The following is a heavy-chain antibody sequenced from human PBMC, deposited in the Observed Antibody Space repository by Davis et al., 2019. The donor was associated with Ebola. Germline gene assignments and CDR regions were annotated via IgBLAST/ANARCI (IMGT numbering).Heavy chain of an antibody. J-gene: IGHJ4*02. CDR1: GFTFSDYY. V-gene: IGHV3-11*04. D-gene: IGHD3-10*01. CDR2: ISSSSSTI. Sequence: GGSLRLSCAASGFTFSDYYMSWIRQAPGKGLEWVSYISSSSSTIYYADSVKGRFTISRDNAKNSLYLQMNSLRAEDTAVYYCAKESTGVTMVRGVEIGYWGQGTLVTVSS. CDR3: AKESTGVTMVRGVEIGY.